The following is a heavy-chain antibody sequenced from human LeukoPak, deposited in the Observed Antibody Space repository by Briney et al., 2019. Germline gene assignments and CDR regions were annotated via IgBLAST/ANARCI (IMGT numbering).Heavy chain of an antibody. D-gene: IGHD6-13*01. V-gene: IGHV4-4*07. Sequence: PSETLSLTCTVSGGSISSYYWSWIRQPAGKGLEWIGRIYTSGSTNYNPSLKSRVTMSVDTSKNQFSLKLSSVTAADTAVYYCARELRYSSSWYNFDYWGQGTLVTVSS. CDR2: IYTSGST. CDR3: ARELRYSSSWYNFDY. J-gene: IGHJ4*02. CDR1: GGSISSYY.